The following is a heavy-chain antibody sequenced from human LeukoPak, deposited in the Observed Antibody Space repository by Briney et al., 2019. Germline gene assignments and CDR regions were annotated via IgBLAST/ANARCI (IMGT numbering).Heavy chain of an antibody. CDR3: AKDRPVRLGELSAPFDY. Sequence: PGGSLRLSCAASGFTFSSYAMSWVRQAPGKGLEWVSAISGSGGSTYYADSVKGRFTISRDNSKNTLYLQMNSLRAEDTAVYYCAKDRPVRLGELSAPFDYWGQGTLVTVSS. CDR1: GFTFSSYA. V-gene: IGHV3-23*01. D-gene: IGHD3-16*02. J-gene: IGHJ4*02. CDR2: ISGSGGST.